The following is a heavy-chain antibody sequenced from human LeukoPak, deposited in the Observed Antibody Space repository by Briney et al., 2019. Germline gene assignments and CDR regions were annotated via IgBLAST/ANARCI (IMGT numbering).Heavy chain of an antibody. Sequence: PGGSLRLSCTVSGFTVSTNSMSWVRQTPGKGLEWVSFIYSGGSTHYSDSVKGRFTISRDNSKNTLYLQMNSLRAEDTAVYYCARSRKFLTSYDPSPGPFDYWGQGTLVTVSS. CDR3: ARSRKFLTSYDPSPGPFDY. J-gene: IGHJ4*02. V-gene: IGHV3-53*01. CDR2: IYSGGST. D-gene: IGHD2-2*01. CDR1: GFTVSTNS.